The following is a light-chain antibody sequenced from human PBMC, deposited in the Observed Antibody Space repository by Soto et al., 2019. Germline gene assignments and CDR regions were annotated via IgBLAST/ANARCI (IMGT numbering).Light chain of an antibody. CDR3: QQYKSDPYT. CDR2: KAS. J-gene: IGKJ2*01. Sequence: DIQMTQSPSTLSASVGDRVTITCRASHSISSWLAWYQQKPGKAPNLLIYKASSLESGVPSRFSGSGSGTEFTLTISSLQPDDFASYYCQQYKSDPYTFGQGTKLEIK. CDR1: HSISSW. V-gene: IGKV1-5*03.